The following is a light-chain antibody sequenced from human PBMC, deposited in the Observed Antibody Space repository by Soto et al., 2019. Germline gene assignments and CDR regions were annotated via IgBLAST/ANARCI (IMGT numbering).Light chain of an antibody. V-gene: IGKV3-20*01. Sequence: EIVLTQSPGTLSLSPGERATLSCRASQSVSNNYLAWSQQKPGQAPGLLIYGASNRATGIPGRFSGSGSGTDFTLTISRLEPEDFAVYYCQQYGSSGTFAQGTKVDIK. J-gene: IGKJ1*01. CDR3: QQYGSSGT. CDR2: GAS. CDR1: QSVSNNY.